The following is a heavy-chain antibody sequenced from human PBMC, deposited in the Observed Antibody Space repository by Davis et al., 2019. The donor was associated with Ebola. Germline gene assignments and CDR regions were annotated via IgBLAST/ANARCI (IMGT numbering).Heavy chain of an antibody. V-gene: IGHV1-18*01. CDR1: GYTFTSYG. Sequence: ASVKVSCKASGYTFTSYGISWVRQAPGQGLEWMGWISAYNGNTNYAQKLQGRVTMTTDTSTSTAYMELRSLRSDDTAVYYCARARPSRIGGVIVDYWGQGTLVTVSS. CDR2: ISAYNGNT. J-gene: IGHJ4*02. D-gene: IGHD3-16*02. CDR3: ARARPSRIGGVIVDY.